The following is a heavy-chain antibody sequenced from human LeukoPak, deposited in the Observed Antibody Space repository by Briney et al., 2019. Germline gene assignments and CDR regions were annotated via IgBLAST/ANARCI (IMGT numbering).Heavy chain of an antibody. CDR3: ARQNRHYYYGMDV. J-gene: IGHJ6*02. Sequence: GESLKISCKGSGYSFTSYWIGWVRQMPGKGLEWMGIIYPGDSDTRYSPSFQGQVTISADKSINTAYLQWSSLKASDTAMYYCARQNRHYYYGMDVWGQGTAVTVSS. CDR1: GYSFTSYW. CDR2: IYPGDSDT. V-gene: IGHV5-51*01.